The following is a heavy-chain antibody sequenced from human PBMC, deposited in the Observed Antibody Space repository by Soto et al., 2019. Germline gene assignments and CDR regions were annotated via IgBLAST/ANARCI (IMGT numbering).Heavy chain of an antibody. Sequence: SLKISCKGPGYSFAGYWITWVRQKPGKGLEWMGRIDPSDSQTYYSPSFRGHVTISVTKSITTVFLQWSSLRASDTAMYYCARQIYDSDTGPNFQYYFDSWGQGTPVTVSS. CDR1: GYSFAGYW. J-gene: IGHJ4*02. D-gene: IGHD3-22*01. CDR2: IDPSDSQT. CDR3: ARQIYDSDTGPNFQYYFDS. V-gene: IGHV5-10-1*01.